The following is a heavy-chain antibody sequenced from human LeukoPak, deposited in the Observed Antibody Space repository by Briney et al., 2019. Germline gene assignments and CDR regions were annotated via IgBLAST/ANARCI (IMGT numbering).Heavy chain of an antibody. Sequence: GGSLRLSCAASGFTFSSFSMSWVRQAPGKGLEWVAKITEDGSEKYYVDSVKGRLTISRDNAKSSLHLQMDSLRAEDTAVYYCARGGYRPDYWGQGTLVTVSS. CDR2: ITEDGSEK. V-gene: IGHV3-7*05. CDR1: GFTFSSFS. D-gene: IGHD5-12*01. J-gene: IGHJ4*02. CDR3: ARGGYRPDY.